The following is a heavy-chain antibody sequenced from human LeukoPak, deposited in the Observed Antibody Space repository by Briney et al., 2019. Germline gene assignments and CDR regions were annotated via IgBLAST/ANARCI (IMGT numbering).Heavy chain of an antibody. D-gene: IGHD2/OR15-2a*01. Sequence: GGSLRLSCAASGITFNTYWISWVRQAPGKRLEWLATINQDGGEEYYVDSVEGRFTISRDNAKNSLFLQMSSLRAEDTAVYYCTTFYTRLTDYWGQGTLVTVSS. CDR3: TTFYTRLTDY. J-gene: IGHJ4*02. CDR2: INQDGGEE. CDR1: GITFNTYW. V-gene: IGHV3-7*05.